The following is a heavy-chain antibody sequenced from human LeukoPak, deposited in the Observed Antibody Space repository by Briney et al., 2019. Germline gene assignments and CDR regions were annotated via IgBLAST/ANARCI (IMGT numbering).Heavy chain of an antibody. Sequence: SETLSLTCTVSGGSISSGSYYWSWIRQPAGKGLEWIGRIYTSGSTNYNPSLKSRVTISVDTSKNQFSLKLSSVTAADTAVYYCAREGSSSSWYSFDYWGQGTLVTVSS. CDR3: AREGSSSSWYSFDY. V-gene: IGHV4-61*02. CDR2: IYTSGST. J-gene: IGHJ4*02. CDR1: GGSISSGSYY. D-gene: IGHD6-13*01.